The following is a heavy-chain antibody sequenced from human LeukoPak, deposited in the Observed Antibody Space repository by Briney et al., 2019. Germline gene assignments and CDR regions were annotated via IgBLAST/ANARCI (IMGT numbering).Heavy chain of an antibody. Sequence: SVKVSCKASGGTFSSYAISWVRQAPGQGLEWMGGIIPIFGTANYAQKFQGRVTITTDESTSTAYMELSSLRSEDTAVYYCARDYIGGYAPFDPWGQGTLVTVCS. J-gene: IGHJ5*02. D-gene: IGHD3-22*01. V-gene: IGHV1-69*05. CDR1: GGTFSSYA. CDR3: ARDYIGGYAPFDP. CDR2: IIPIFGTA.